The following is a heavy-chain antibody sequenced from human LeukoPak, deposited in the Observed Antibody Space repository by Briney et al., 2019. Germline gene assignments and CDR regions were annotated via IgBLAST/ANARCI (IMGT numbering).Heavy chain of an antibody. Sequence: GGSLRLSCVASGFTFSDYGMHWVRQAPGKGLEWVAVIWHDGSNKYYADSVKGRFTISRDNSENTLYLQMNSLRVEDTALFYCARAGGSRYGYAFDVWGQGTLVTVSS. CDR1: GFTFSDYG. CDR3: ARAGGSRYGYAFDV. J-gene: IGHJ3*01. D-gene: IGHD5-12*01. CDR2: IWHDGSNK. V-gene: IGHV3-33*01.